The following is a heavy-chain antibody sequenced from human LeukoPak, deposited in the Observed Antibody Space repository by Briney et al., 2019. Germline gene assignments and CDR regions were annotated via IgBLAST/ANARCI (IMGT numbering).Heavy chain of an antibody. Sequence: SETLSLTCTVSGGSISGYYWNWIRQPPGKGLEWIGYIYYSGSTNYNPSLKSRVTMSLDTSKNQFSLKLSSVTAADTAVYRCARDSGSNFDYWGQGTLVTVSS. CDR1: GGSISGYY. D-gene: IGHD2-15*01. V-gene: IGHV4-59*01. CDR2: IYYSGST. CDR3: ARDSGSNFDY. J-gene: IGHJ4*02.